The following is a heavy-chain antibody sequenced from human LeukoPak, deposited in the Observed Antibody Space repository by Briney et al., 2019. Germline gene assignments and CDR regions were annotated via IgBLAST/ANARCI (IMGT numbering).Heavy chain of an antibody. J-gene: IGHJ4*02. CDR1: GGTFSSYA. V-gene: IGHV1-69*05. Sequence: GASVKVSCKASGGTFSSYAISWVRQAPGQGPEWMGGIIPIFGTANYAQKFQGRVTITTDESTSTAYMELSSLRSEDTAVYYCARDRYSSSWYYLDYWGQGTLVTVSS. D-gene: IGHD6-13*01. CDR2: IIPIFGTA. CDR3: ARDRYSSSWYYLDY.